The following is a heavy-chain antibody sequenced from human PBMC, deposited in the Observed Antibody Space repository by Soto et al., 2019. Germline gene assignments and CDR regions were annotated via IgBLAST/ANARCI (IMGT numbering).Heavy chain of an antibody. CDR1: GDSVSSNSAA. V-gene: IGHV6-1*01. Sequence: PSPTLSLTCAISGDSVSSNSAAWNWIRQSPSRGLEWLGRTYYRSKWYNDYAVSVKSRITINPDTSKNQFSLQLNSVTPEDAAVYYCASGTEDYDFWRCAYYSYGLGVLTRRSAVIGS. D-gene: IGHD3-3*01. CDR3: ASGTEDYDFWRCAYYSYGLGV. J-gene: IGHJ6*02. CDR2: TYYRSKWYN.